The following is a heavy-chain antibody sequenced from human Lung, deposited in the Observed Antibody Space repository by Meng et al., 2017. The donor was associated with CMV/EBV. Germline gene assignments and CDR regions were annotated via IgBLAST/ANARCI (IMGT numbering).Heavy chain of an antibody. CDR1: GYTFFDYH. CDR3: ARAIVKNGKRQFDY. Sequence: QVQLAQSGADVKGPGASLKPACMTSGYTFFDYHIHWVRQAPGQALEWMGWISPYNGDTIYARDFQGWVTMTRDTSNRTLYMEVSRLRFDDTAVYYCARAIVKNGKRQFDYWGQGTLVTVSS. CDR2: ISPYNGDT. D-gene: IGHD1-1*01. J-gene: IGHJ4*02. V-gene: IGHV1-2*04.